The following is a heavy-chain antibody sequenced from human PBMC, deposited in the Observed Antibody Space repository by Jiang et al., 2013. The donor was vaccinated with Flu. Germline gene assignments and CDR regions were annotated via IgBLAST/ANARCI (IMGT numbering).Heavy chain of an antibody. D-gene: IGHD3-3*01. CDR1: GASISSYY. Sequence: GPGLVKPSETLSLTCIVSGASISSYYWSWIRQPPGKAPEWIGYVYYSGRTNYNPSLRSRVTMSVDTSKNQFSLKLTSVTAADTALYYCASGDRRSSGYHTYYDFWTAYFGVWGQGTLVTVSS. J-gene: IGHJ4*02. V-gene: IGHV4-59*01. CDR3: ASGDRRSSGYHTYYDFWTAYFGV. CDR2: VYYSGRT.